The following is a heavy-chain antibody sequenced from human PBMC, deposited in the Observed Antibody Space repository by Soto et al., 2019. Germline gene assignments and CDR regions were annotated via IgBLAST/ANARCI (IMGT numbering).Heavy chain of an antibody. CDR2: IWYDGSNK. J-gene: IGHJ6*02. Sequence: QVQLVESGGGVVQPGRSLRLSCAASGFTFSNYGMHWVRQAPGKGLEWVAVIWYDGSNKYYADSVKGRFTISRDNSKNTLYVQLNSLSAEDTAVYYCAGDTIRYGDYCYYGMDVWGQGTTVTVSS. D-gene: IGHD4-17*01. CDR1: GFTFSNYG. V-gene: IGHV3-33*01. CDR3: AGDTIRYGDYCYYGMDV.